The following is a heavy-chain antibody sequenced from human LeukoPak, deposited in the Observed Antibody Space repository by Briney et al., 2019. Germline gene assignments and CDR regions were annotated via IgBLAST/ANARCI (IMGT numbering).Heavy chain of an antibody. CDR2: IKIKTDDGTP. J-gene: IGHJ4*02. CDR1: GFTLSNTC. Sequence: GGSLRPSCLAYGFTLSNTCMSWVRQPPGKGLGWVGRIKIKTDDGTPNYATPVKGRFTISRDDSKNTLYLQMNSLKTEDTAVYYCTTTPRGYSGYDTTLTYFDYWGQGTLVTVSS. V-gene: IGHV3-15*01. D-gene: IGHD5-12*01. CDR3: TTTPRGYSGYDTTLTYFDY.